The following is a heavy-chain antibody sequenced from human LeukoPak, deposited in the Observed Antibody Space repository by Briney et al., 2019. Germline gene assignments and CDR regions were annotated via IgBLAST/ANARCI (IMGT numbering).Heavy chain of an antibody. V-gene: IGHV4-30-2*01. J-gene: IGHJ3*02. Sequence: PSQTLSLTCAVSGGSISSGGYSWSWIRQPPGKGLEWIGYIYHSGSTYYNPSLKSRVTISVDRSKNQFSLKLSSVTAADTAVYYCARASSWFGELWLRAFDIWGQGTMVTVSS. CDR3: ARASSWFGELWLRAFDI. CDR1: GGSISSGGYS. CDR2: IYHSGST. D-gene: IGHD3-10*01.